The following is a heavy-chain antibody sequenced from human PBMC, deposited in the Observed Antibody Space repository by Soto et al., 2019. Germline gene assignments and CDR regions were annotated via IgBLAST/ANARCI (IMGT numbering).Heavy chain of an antibody. CDR2: IHHSGRT. J-gene: IGHJ4*02. D-gene: IGHD3-16*01. Sequence: SETLSLTCTVSGGSISTYYWNWIRQTPGKGLEWIGYIHHSGRTNYNPSLRSRVTISVDTSKNQFSLKLTSVTAADTAVYYCAKKKFTAFFDYGGQEPLAPVP. CDR3: AKKKFTAFFDY. CDR1: GGSISTYY. V-gene: IGHV4-59*12.